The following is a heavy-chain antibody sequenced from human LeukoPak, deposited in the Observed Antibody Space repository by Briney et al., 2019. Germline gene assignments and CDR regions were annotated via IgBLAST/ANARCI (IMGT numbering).Heavy chain of an antibody. CDR1: GFIFRNYW. V-gene: IGHV3-7*01. CDR3: ARDTAF. Sequence: GGSLRLSCAASGFIFRNYWMSWVRQAPGKGPEWVANIKQDISATHYVDSVMGRFTISRDNSKNSLYLQMNSLRAEDTAVYYCARDTAFGGQGTLVTVSS. CDR2: IKQDISAT. D-gene: IGHD4-17*01. J-gene: IGHJ4*02.